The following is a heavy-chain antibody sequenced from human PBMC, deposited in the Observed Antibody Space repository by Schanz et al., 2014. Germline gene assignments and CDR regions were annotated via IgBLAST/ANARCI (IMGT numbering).Heavy chain of an antibody. CDR2: IIPILDNT. V-gene: IGHV1-69*08. CDR1: GGTFSSST. Sequence: QVQLVQSGAEVKKPGSSVKVSCKASGGTFSSSTLTWVRQAPGQGLEWMGRIIPILDNTNYAQKFQGRVTMTADKSTSTVYMEVSDLRSEDTAVYYCAKVDRTRYYAMDVWGQGTTVTVSS. D-gene: IGHD3-9*01. J-gene: IGHJ6*02. CDR3: AKVDRTRYYAMDV.